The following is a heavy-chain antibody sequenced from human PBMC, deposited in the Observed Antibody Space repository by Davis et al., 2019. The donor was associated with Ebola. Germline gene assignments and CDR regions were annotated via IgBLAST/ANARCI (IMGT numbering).Heavy chain of an antibody. CDR1: GGSISSSSYY. CDR2: IYYSGST. D-gene: IGHD4-17*01. V-gene: IGHV4-39*01. Sequence: SETLSLTCTVSGGSISSSSYYWGWIRQPPGKGLEWIGSIYYSGSTYYNPSLKSRVTISVDTSKNQFSLKLISVTAADTAVYYCANYGDWDDYWGQGTLVTVSS. J-gene: IGHJ4*02. CDR3: ANYGDWDDY.